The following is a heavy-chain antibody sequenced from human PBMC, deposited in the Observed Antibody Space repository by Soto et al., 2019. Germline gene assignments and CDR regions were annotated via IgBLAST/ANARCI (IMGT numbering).Heavy chain of an antibody. CDR2: INPNSGGT. CDR3: ARFTEWEHSWAYIDY. Sequence: ASVKISCKASGYTFTGYYMHWVRQAPGQGLEWMGWINPNSGGTNYAQKFQGRVTMTRDTSISTAYMELSRLRSDDTAVYYCARFTEWEHSWAYIDYWGQGTLVTVSS. D-gene: IGHD1-26*01. CDR1: GYTFTGYY. J-gene: IGHJ4*02. V-gene: IGHV1-2*02.